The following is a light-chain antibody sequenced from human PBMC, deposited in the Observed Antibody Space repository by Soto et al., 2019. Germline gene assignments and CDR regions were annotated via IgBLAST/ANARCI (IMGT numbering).Light chain of an antibody. CDR1: SRHSNYA. V-gene: IGLV4-69*01. CDR3: QTWDTGIQV. CDR2: LNSDGSY. Sequence: QPVLTQSPSASASLGASVKLTCTLSSRHSNYAIAWHQQQSEKGPRYLMKLNSDGSYSKGDGIPDRFSGSSSGAERYLTISSLQSEDEADYYCQTWDTGIQVFGGGTKLTVL. J-gene: IGLJ3*02.